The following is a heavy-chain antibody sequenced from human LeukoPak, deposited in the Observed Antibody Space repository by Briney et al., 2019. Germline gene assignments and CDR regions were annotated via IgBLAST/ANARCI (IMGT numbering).Heavy chain of an antibody. J-gene: IGHJ6*03. CDR3: ARGRPKTRFGELWLGYYYMDV. CDR1: GGSISSSSYY. D-gene: IGHD3-10*01. CDR2: IYYSGST. V-gene: IGHV4-39*01. Sequence: SETLSLTCTVSGGSISSSSYYWGWIRQPPGKGLEWIGSIYYSGSTYYNPSLKSRVTISVDTSKNQFSLKLSSVTAADTAVYYCARGRPKTRFGELWLGYYYMDVWGKGTTVTVSS.